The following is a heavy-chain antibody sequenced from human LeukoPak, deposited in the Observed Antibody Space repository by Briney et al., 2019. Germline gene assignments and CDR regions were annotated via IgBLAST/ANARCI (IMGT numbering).Heavy chain of an antibody. D-gene: IGHD2-2*01. CDR2: IYYSGST. CDR1: GGSISSYC. J-gene: IGHJ5*02. V-gene: IGHV4-59*12. Sequence: SETLSLTCTVSGGSISSYCWSWIRQPPGKGLEWIGYIYYSGSTNYNPSLKSRVTISVDTSKNQFSLKLNSVTAADTAVYYCARAVPASNWFDPWGQGTLVTVSS. CDR3: ARAVPASNWFDP.